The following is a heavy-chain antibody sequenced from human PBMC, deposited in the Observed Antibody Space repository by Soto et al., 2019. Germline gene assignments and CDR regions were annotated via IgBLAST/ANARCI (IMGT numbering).Heavy chain of an antibody. D-gene: IGHD3-22*01. Sequence: EASVKVSCKASGYTFTSYAMHWVRQAPGQRLEWMGWINAGNGNTKYSQKFQGRVTITRDTSASTAYMELSSLRSEDTAVYYCARDRDYYDSSGYYYEFDYWGQGTLVTVSS. J-gene: IGHJ4*02. V-gene: IGHV1-3*01. CDR2: INAGNGNT. CDR1: GYTFTSYA. CDR3: ARDRDYYDSSGYYYEFDY.